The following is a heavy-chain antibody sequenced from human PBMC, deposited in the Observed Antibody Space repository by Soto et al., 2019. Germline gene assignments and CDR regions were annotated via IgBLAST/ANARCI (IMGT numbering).Heavy chain of an antibody. Sequence: GGSLRLSCAASGFTFISYGMHWVRQAPGKGLEWVAVIWYDGSNKYYADSVKGRFTISRDNSKNTLYLQMNSLRAEDTAVYYCARDLSSYDVNYWGQGTLVTVSS. V-gene: IGHV3-33*01. CDR1: GFTFISYG. D-gene: IGHD5-12*01. J-gene: IGHJ4*02. CDR2: IWYDGSNK. CDR3: ARDLSSYDVNY.